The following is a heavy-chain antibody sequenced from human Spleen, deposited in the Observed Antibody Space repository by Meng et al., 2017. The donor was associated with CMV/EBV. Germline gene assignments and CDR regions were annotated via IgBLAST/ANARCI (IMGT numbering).Heavy chain of an antibody. D-gene: IGHD2-21*01. CDR3: ARVYCGGDCYSENWFDP. V-gene: IGHV4-39*07. CDR2: LYNGGTT. Sequence: SETLSLTCTVSGGSISSGISYWGWIRQPPGKGLEWIGTLYNGGTTYYNPSLKSRVTISVDTSKNQFSLKLSSVTAADTAVYYCARVYCGGDCYSENWFDPWGQGTLVTVSS. CDR1: GGSISSGISY. J-gene: IGHJ5*02.